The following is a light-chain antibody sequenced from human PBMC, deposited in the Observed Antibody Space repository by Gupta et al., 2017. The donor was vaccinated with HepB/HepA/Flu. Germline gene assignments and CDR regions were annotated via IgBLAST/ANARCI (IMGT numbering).Light chain of an antibody. J-gene: IGKJ5*01. CDR3: QLRTNGHQGIT. CDR2: DAS. V-gene: IGKV3-11*01. Sequence: EIVLTQSPAPLSLSPGERATRSCRASQTVSSYLAWYQQKPGQAPRLLIYDASNRVTGITARFSGSAVATDLSLTISSREPEDCEVNYCQLRTNGHQGITFGQGTRLEIK. CDR1: QTVSSY.